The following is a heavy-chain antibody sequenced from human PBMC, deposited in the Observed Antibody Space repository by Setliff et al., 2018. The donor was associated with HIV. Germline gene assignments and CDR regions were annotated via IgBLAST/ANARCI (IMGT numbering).Heavy chain of an antibody. V-gene: IGHV4-39*01. CDR2: IYYSGST. CDR3: SSLTTDRFLEWLFVY. Sequence: PSETLSLTCTVSGGSISSSSYYWGWIRQPPGKGLEWIGSIYYSGSTYYNPSLKTRVTISVDTSKNQFSLELSSVTAADTAVYYCSSLTTDRFLEWLFVYWGQGTLVTVSS. CDR1: GGSISSSSYY. D-gene: IGHD3-3*01. J-gene: IGHJ4*02.